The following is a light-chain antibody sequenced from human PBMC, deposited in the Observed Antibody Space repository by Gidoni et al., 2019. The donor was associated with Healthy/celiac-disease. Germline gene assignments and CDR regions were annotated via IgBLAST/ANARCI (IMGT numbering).Light chain of an antibody. CDR1: PSVSSN. CDR3: QQYNNCPPIT. CDR2: GSS. V-gene: IGKV3-15*01. J-gene: IGKJ5*01. Sequence: EIVMKQAPATLSVSPGERATLSCRASPSVSSNLAWYQQKPGQAPRLLIYGSSTRATGIPARFSGSGSGTEFTLTLSSLQSEDFAVYFCQQYNNCPPITFGQGTRLEIK.